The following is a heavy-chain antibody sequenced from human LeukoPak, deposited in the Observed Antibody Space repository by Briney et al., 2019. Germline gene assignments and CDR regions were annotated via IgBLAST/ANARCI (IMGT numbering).Heavy chain of an antibody. CDR3: ARAGIITGTTISH. D-gene: IGHD1-20*01. Sequence: GGSLRLSCAASGFTFSSYWMHWVRQAPGKGLVWVSRINSDGSSTSYADSVKGRFTISRDNAENTLYLQMNSLRAEDTAVYYCARAGIITGTTISHWGQGTLVTVSS. CDR2: INSDGSST. V-gene: IGHV3-74*01. J-gene: IGHJ4*02. CDR1: GFTFSSYW.